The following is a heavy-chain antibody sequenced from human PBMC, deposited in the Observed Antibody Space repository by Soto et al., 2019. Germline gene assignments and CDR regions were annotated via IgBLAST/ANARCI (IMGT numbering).Heavy chain of an antibody. V-gene: IGHV5-10-1*01. CDR1: GYNFTSYW. CDR2: IDPSDSYT. Sequence: GASLKISCKGSGYNFTSYWISWVRQMPGKGLEWMGRIDPSDSYTNYSPSFQGHVTISADKSISTAYLQWSSLKASDTAMYYCARLHSMVRGVIAPKNSDYYYYGMDVWGQGTTVTVSS. J-gene: IGHJ6*02. D-gene: IGHD3-10*01. CDR3: ARLHSMVRGVIAPKNSDYYYYGMDV.